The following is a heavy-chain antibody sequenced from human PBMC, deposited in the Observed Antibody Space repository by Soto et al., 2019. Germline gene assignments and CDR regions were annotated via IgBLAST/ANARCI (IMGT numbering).Heavy chain of an antibody. CDR2: IIPIFGTA. D-gene: IGHD6-19*01. V-gene: IGHV1-69*13. CDR3: AIFIRASGFSV. Sequence: SVKVSCKASGGTFSIYAISGVRQAPGQGREWMGGIIPIFGTANYAQKFQGRVTITADESTSTAYMELSSLRSEDTAVYYCAIFIRASGFSVWGQGTLVTVSS. CDR1: GGTFSIYA. J-gene: IGHJ4*02.